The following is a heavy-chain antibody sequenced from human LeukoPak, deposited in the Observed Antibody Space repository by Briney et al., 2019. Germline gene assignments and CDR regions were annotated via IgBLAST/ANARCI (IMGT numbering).Heavy chain of an antibody. CDR3: ATATYYYDSSGYYLGN. Sequence: ASVKVSCKVSGYTLTELSMHWVRQAPGKGLEWMGGFDPEDGETIYAQKFQGRVTMTEDTSTDTAYMELSSLRSEDTAVYYCATATYYYDSSGYYLGNWGQGTLVTVSS. CDR1: GYTLTELS. V-gene: IGHV1-24*01. CDR2: FDPEDGET. D-gene: IGHD3-22*01. J-gene: IGHJ4*02.